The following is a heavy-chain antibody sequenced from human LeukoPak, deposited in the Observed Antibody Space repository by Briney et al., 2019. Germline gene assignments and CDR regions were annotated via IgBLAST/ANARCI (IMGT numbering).Heavy chain of an antibody. J-gene: IGHJ1*01. CDR2: IIPIFGTA. D-gene: IGHD3-10*01. V-gene: IGHV1-69*05. CDR3: ASPSEGSGTLEYFQH. CDR1: GGTFSSYA. Sequence: SVKVSCKASGGTFSSYAISWVRQAPGQGLEWMGRIIPIFGTANYAQKFQGRVTVTTDESTSTAYMELSSLRSEDTAVYYCASPSEGSGTLEYFQHWGQGTLVTVSS.